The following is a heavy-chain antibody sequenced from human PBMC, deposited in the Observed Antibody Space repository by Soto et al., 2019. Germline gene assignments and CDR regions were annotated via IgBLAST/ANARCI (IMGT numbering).Heavy chain of an antibody. CDR2: ISYDGSNK. D-gene: IGHD5-18*01. CDR1: GFTFRSYG. J-gene: IGHJ4*02. CDR3: AKDTRGYSYGLEDY. V-gene: IGHV3-30*18. Sequence: QVQLVESGGGVVQPGRSLRLSCAASGFTFRSYGMHWVRQAPGKGLEWVAVISYDGSNKYYADSVKGRFTISRDNSKNTLYLQMNSLRAEDTAVYYCAKDTRGYSYGLEDYWGQGTLVTVSS.